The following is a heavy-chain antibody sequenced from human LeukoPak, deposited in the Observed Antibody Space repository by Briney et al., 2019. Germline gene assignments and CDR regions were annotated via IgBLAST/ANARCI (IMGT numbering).Heavy chain of an antibody. J-gene: IGHJ3*02. Sequence: AGRSLRLSCAASGFTFDNYGMSWVRQAAGKGLEWVSCMKWNGGSTGYADSVKGRFPISRDNAKNSLYLQMNSLRAEDTALYYWARIDTYYYDSSGYYSAFDIWGQGTIVSVSS. CDR3: ARIDTYYYDSSGYYSAFDI. CDR2: MKWNGGST. V-gene: IGHV3-20*04. CDR1: GFTFDNYG. D-gene: IGHD3-22*01.